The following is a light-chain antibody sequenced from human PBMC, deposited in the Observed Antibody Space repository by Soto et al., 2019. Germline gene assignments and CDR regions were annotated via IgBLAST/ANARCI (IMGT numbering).Light chain of an antibody. CDR2: DVT. CDR1: NNDVGGYNF. V-gene: IGLV2-11*01. Sequence: QSALTQPRSVSGSPGQSVTISCTGTNNDVGGYNFVSWNQQQPGKAPKLMIYDVTKRPSGVPDRFSGSKSGNTASLTISGLQADDDADYYCSSYAGSYTLVFGGGTKVTVL. J-gene: IGLJ3*02. CDR3: SSYAGSYTLV.